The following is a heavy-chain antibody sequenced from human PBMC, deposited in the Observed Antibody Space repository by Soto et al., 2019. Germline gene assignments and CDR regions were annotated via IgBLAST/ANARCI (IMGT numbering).Heavy chain of an antibody. CDR3: ARQIYDSDTGPNFQYYFDS. Sequence: GESLKISCNGSGYSFAVYCITWVLQKPGKGLEWMGRIDPSDSQTYYSPSFRGHVTISVTKSITTVFLQWSSLRASDTAMYYCARQIYDSDTGPNFQYYFDSWGQGTPVTVSS. D-gene: IGHD3-22*01. V-gene: IGHV5-10-1*01. CDR1: GYSFAVYC. J-gene: IGHJ4*02. CDR2: IDPSDSQT.